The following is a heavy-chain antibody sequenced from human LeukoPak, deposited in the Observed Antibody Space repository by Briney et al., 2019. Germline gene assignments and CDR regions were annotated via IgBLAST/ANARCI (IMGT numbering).Heavy chain of an antibody. J-gene: IGHJ4*02. CDR3: AKDRSLRQQLALGLLDY. CDR2: SSFI. V-gene: IGHV3-48*01. CDR1: EFTFSDYS. D-gene: IGHD5-24*01. Sequence: GGSLRLSCAASEFTFSDYSMTWVRQTPGKGLEWLCSSFIYYADSVKGRFTISRDNTKNTLYLQMNSLRPEDTALYSCAKDRSLRQQLALGLLDYWGQGTLVTVSS.